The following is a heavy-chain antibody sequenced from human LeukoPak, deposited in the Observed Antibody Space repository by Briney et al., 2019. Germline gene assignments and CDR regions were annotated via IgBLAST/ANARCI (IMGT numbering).Heavy chain of an antibody. CDR1: GYTFTSYG. Sequence: AASVTVSCKASGYTFTSYGISWVRQAPGQGLEWMGWIKPNNGYTNYALKIQGRVTMTRDTSITTAYMELRRLSSDDTAVYYCAREPLITRRGYYYSYMDVWGKGTTVTISS. J-gene: IGHJ6*03. CDR3: AREPLITRRGYYYSYMDV. D-gene: IGHD2-21*01. V-gene: IGHV1-2*02. CDR2: IKPNNGYT.